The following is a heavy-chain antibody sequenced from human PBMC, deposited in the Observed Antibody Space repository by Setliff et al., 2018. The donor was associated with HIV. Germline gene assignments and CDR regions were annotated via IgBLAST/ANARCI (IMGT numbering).Heavy chain of an antibody. Sequence: SGTLSLTCSVSGGSISNFYWSWIRQPPGKGLGWLANVYYSGGTYYNPSLNSRVTISVDTSRNQFSLKLTSVTAADTALYFCARLGDSGYDFRGYFDYWGQGKLVTVSS. CDR3: ARLGDSGYDFRGYFDY. D-gene: IGHD5-12*01. CDR2: VYYSGGT. CDR1: GGSISNFY. V-gene: IGHV4-39*01. J-gene: IGHJ4*02.